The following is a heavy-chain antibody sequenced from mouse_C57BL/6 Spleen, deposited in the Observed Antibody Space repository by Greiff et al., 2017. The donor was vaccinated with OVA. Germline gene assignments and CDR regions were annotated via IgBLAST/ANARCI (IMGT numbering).Heavy chain of an antibody. J-gene: IGHJ2*01. D-gene: IGHD2-12*01. CDR1: GYTFTDYY. CDR3: ARDYYSPYFDY. V-gene: IGHV1-76*01. CDR2: IYPGSGNT. Sequence: QVQLQQSGAELVRPGASVKLSCKASGYTFTDYYINWVKQRPGQGLEWIARIYPGSGNTYYNEKFKGKATLTAEKSSSTAYMQLSSLTSEASAVYFCARDYYSPYFDYWGQGTTLTVSS.